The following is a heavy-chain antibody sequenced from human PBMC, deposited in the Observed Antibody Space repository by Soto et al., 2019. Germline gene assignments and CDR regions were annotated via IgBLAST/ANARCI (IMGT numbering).Heavy chain of an antibody. CDR1: GGSISSTTYY. Sequence: SETLSLTCTVSGGSISSTTYYWGWMRQPPGKGLEWIGYIYYSGSTNYNPSLKSRVTISVDTSKNQFSLKLSSVTAADTAVYYCARVGDYVLDYWGQGTLVTVSS. CDR2: IYYSGST. CDR3: ARVGDYVLDY. J-gene: IGHJ4*02. V-gene: IGHV4-61*05. D-gene: IGHD4-17*01.